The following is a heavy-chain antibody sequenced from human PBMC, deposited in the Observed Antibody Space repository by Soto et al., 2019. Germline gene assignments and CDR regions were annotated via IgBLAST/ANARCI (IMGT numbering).Heavy chain of an antibody. V-gene: IGHV3-66*01. Sequence: EEQLVESGGGLVQPGGSLRLSCAASGFTVSDHYMTWVHQAPGKGLEWVSVIYSGGSTYYADSVKGRFTISRDNAKNTLYLQMNSLRAEDTAVYYCARDHTDTFPSYAYYGMDVWGQGTTVIVSS. CDR1: GFTVSDHY. J-gene: IGHJ6*02. D-gene: IGHD3-16*01. CDR2: IYSGGST. CDR3: ARDHTDTFPSYAYYGMDV.